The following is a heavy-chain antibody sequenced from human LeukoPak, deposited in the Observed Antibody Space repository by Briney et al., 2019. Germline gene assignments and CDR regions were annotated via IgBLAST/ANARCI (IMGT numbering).Heavy chain of an antibody. Sequence: ASVKVSCKASGYTFPNYGFTWVRQAPAQGREWMGWISVYNGDTNYAQTLQGRVTMTTDTSTTTVYMELRSLRSDDTAVYYCASDHLSIAATGMRYWGQGTLVTVSS. CDR2: ISVYNGDT. D-gene: IGHD6-13*01. CDR3: ASDHLSIAATGMRY. V-gene: IGHV1-18*01. CDR1: GYTFPNYG. J-gene: IGHJ4*02.